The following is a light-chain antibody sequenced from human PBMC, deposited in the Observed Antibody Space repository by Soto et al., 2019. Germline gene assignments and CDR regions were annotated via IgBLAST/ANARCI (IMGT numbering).Light chain of an antibody. V-gene: IGLV2-14*01. CDR2: EVS. Sequence: LTQPASVSGSPGQSITISCTGTSSDVGGYNYVSWYQQHPGKAPKLMIYEVSNRPSGVSNRFSGSKSGNTASLTISGLQAEDEADYYCSSYTSSSTLTFGNGTKVTV. CDR1: SSDVGGYNY. CDR3: SSYTSSSTLT. J-gene: IGLJ1*01.